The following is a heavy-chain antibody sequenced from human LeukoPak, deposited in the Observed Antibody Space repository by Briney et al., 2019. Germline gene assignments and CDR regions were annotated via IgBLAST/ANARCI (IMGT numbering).Heavy chain of an antibody. J-gene: IGHJ5*02. V-gene: IGHV4-39*07. Sequence: PSETLSLTCTVSGGSISSSSYYWGWIRQPPGKGLEWIGSIYYSGSTYYNPSLKSRVTISVDTSKNQFSLKLSSVTAADTAVYYCARDFSYGSGSYPTWGQGTLVTVSS. CDR3: ARDFSYGSGSYPT. D-gene: IGHD3-10*01. CDR2: IYYSGST. CDR1: GGSISSSSYY.